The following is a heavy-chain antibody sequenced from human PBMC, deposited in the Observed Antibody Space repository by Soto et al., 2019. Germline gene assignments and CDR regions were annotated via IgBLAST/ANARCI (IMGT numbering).Heavy chain of an antibody. D-gene: IGHD3-22*01. CDR3: ARVHYYYDSSGYHALFDY. V-gene: IGHV4-59*07. Sequence: SNTLSLTCIVSSDSMSSFYWSWIRQPPGKGLEWIGYIYYTGSTNYNPSLKSRVTISVDTSKNQFSLKLISVTAADTAVYYCARVHYYYDSSGYHALFDYWGQGTLVTVSS. CDR1: SDSMSSFY. CDR2: IYYTGST. J-gene: IGHJ4*02.